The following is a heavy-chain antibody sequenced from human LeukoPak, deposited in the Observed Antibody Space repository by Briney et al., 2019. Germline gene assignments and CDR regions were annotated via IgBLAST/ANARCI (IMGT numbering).Heavy chain of an antibody. CDR2: IYYSGST. Sequence: SETLSLTCTVSGGSISSYYWSWIRQPPGKGLEWIGSIYYSGSTYYNPSLKSRVTISVDTSKNQFSLKLSSVTAADTAVYYCARVRDTMVRGVISLHYMDVWGKGTTVTISS. V-gene: IGHV4-59*05. D-gene: IGHD3-10*01. J-gene: IGHJ6*03. CDR3: ARVRDTMVRGVISLHYMDV. CDR1: GGSISSYY.